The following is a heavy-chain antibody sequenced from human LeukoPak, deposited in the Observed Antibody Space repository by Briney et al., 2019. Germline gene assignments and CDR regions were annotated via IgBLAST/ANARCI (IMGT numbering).Heavy chain of an antibody. CDR3: AREYQLPIPFDY. J-gene: IGHJ4*02. CDR1: GYSISSGYY. CDR2: IYHSGST. D-gene: IGHD2-2*01. Sequence: NTSETLSLTCTVSGYSISSGYYWGWIRQPPGKGLEWIGSIYHSGSTYYNPSLKSRVTISVDTSKNQFSLKLSSVTAADTAVYYCAREYQLPIPFDYWGQGTLVTVSS. V-gene: IGHV4-38-2*02.